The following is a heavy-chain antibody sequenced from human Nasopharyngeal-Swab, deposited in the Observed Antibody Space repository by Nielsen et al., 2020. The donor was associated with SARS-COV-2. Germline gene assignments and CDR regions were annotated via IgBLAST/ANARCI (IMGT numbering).Heavy chain of an antibody. V-gene: IGHV3-21*01. Sequence: GESLKISCAASGFTFSTYRMNWVRQAPGRGLEWVSSISSSSDDVYDADSVRGRFTISRDKAKNSLSLQMNSLRADDTAVYYCARGRGVVLDHWGQGTLVTVSS. CDR1: GFTFSTYR. CDR3: ARGRGVVLDH. CDR2: ISSSSDDV. J-gene: IGHJ4*02. D-gene: IGHD3-10*01.